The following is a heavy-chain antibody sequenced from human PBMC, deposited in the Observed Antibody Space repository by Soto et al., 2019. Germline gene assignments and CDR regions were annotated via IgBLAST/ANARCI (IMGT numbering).Heavy chain of an antibody. Sequence: SWTXSLTGTFSVFSIIIGDYDWSGIRQPPGKGLEWIGYIYYSGITYYNPSLKSLFTISLDTSKNHFSMKLSSVTAADTAVYSCDFRTVVISYDDFDIWGQGTMVTVSS. V-gene: IGHV4-30-4*01. D-gene: IGHD3-16*02. CDR3: DFRTVVISYDDFDI. CDR2: IYYSGIT. CDR1: VFSIIIGDYD. J-gene: IGHJ3*02.